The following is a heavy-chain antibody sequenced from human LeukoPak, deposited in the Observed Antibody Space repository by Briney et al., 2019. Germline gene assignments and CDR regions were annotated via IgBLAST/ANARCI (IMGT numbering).Heavy chain of an antibody. V-gene: IGHV3-23*01. J-gene: IGHJ4*02. Sequence: GGSLRLSCAASGFTFSSYAMSWVRQAPGKGLEWVSAISGSGGSTYYADSVKGRFTISRDNSKNTLYLQMNSLRAEDTAVYYCATASFPYDFWSGYYAYWGQGTLVTVSS. CDR2: ISGSGGST. D-gene: IGHD3-3*01. CDR3: ATASFPYDFWSGYYAY. CDR1: GFTFSSYA.